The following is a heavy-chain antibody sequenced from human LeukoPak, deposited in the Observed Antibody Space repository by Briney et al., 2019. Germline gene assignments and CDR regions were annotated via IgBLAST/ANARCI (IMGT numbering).Heavy chain of an antibody. CDR2: INPSGGST. CDR1: GYTFTGYY. J-gene: IGHJ3*02. Sequence: ASVKVSCKASGYTFTGYYMHWVRQAPGQGLEWMGIINPSGGSTSYAQKFQGRVTMTRDTSTSTVYMELSSLRSEDTAVYYCARLSSSWYWSEDDAFDIWGQGTMVTVSS. V-gene: IGHV1-46*01. CDR3: ARLSSSWYWSEDDAFDI. D-gene: IGHD6-13*01.